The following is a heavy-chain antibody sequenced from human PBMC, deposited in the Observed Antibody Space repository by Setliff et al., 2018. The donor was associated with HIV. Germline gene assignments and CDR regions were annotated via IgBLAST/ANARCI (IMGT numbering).Heavy chain of an antibody. J-gene: IGHJ3*02. V-gene: IGHV3-74*03. Sequence: PGGSLRLSCAASEFSFSTSWMHWVRQAPGKGLVWVSTINSDGSTTTYADSVKGRFTISRDNAKNTLYLQMNSLRGEDTAVYYCARNTDVDSVYRPFHIWGQGTMVTVSS. CDR1: EFSFSTSW. D-gene: IGHD1-26*01. CDR2: INSDGSTT. CDR3: ARNTDVDSVYRPFHI.